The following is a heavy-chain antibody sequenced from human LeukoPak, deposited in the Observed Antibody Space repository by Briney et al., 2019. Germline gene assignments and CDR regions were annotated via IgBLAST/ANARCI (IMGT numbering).Heavy chain of an antibody. V-gene: IGHV3-23*01. J-gene: IGHJ5*02. D-gene: IGHD6-13*01. CDR3: AKGTSSWYESPTAWFDP. CDR1: GFTFSSYG. CDR2: ISGSGGST. Sequence: GGSLRLSCAASGFTFSSYGMSWVRQAPGKGLEWVSAISGSGGSTYYADSVKGRFAISRDNSKNTLYLQMNSLRAEDTAVYYCAKGTSSWYESPTAWFDPWGQGTLVTVSS.